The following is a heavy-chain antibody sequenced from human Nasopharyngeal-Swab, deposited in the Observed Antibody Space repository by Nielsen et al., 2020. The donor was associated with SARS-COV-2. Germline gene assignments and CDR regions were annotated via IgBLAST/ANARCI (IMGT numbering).Heavy chain of an antibody. CDR3: AKVWEPDYYMDV. Sequence: GGSLRLSCAASGFTFDDYAMHWVRQAPGKGLEWVSGISWNSGSIGYADSVKGRFTISRDNAKNSLYLQMNSLRAEDTALYYCAKVWEPDYYMDVWGKGTTVTVSS. CDR2: ISWNSGSI. D-gene: IGHD1-26*01. CDR1: GFTFDDYA. J-gene: IGHJ6*03. V-gene: IGHV3-9*01.